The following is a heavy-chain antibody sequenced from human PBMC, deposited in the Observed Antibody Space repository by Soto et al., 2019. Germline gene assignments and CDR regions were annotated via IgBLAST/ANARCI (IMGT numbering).Heavy chain of an antibody. D-gene: IGHD2-2*01. CDR2: ISGSAGRT. CDR3: AKVTSARVFYFGLDV. V-gene: IGHV3-23*01. Sequence: GGSLRLSCAASGFTFTSYAMSWVRQAPGKGLEWVAIISGSAGRTYYADSVKGRFTISRDNSKNTLYLQMNSLRADDTAVYYCAKVTSARVFYFGLDVWGQGTTVTVSS. J-gene: IGHJ6*02. CDR1: GFTFTSYA.